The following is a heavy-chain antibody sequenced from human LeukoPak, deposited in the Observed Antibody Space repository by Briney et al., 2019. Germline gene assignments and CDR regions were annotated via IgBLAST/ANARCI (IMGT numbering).Heavy chain of an antibody. J-gene: IGHJ6*02. D-gene: IGHD3-22*01. V-gene: IGHV3-66*01. Sequence: GGSLRLSCAASGFTVSSNYMSWVRQAPGKGLEWVSVIYSGGSTYYADSVKGRFTISRGNSKNTLYLQMNSLRAEDTAVYYCARESFDSSGYYYYGMDVWGQGTTVTVSS. CDR3: ARESFDSSGYYYYGMDV. CDR2: IYSGGST. CDR1: GFTVSSNY.